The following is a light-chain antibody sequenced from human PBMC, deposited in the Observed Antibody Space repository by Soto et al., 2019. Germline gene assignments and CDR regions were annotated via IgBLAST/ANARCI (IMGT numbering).Light chain of an antibody. CDR1: SSDVGTYKL. V-gene: IGLV2-23*01. Sequence: QSVLTQPASVSGSPGQPITFSCTGTSSDVGTYKLVSWYQQHPDKAPKLIIYEGTKRPSGVSNRFSGSKSGNTASLTISGLQAEDEADYYCCSYTGSGTWVFGGGTKVTVL. J-gene: IGLJ3*02. CDR2: EGT. CDR3: CSYTGSGTWV.